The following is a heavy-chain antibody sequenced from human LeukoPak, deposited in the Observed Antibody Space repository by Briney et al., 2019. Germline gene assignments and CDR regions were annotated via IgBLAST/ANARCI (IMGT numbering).Heavy chain of an antibody. V-gene: IGHV3-53*01. J-gene: IGHJ4*02. D-gene: IGHD1-26*01. Sequence: GSLRLSCAASGFTFSSYSMNWVRQAPGKGLEWVSVIYSGGSTYYADSVKGRFTISRDNSKNTLYLQMHSLRAEDTALYYCAGDAVTSGSYFRYFDYWGQGTLVTVSS. CDR1: GFTFSSYS. CDR2: IYSGGST. CDR3: AGDAVTSGSYFRYFDY.